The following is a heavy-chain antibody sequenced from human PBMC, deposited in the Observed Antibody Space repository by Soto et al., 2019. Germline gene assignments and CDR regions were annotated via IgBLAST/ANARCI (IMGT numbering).Heavy chain of an antibody. V-gene: IGHV3-33*06. Sequence: SLRLSCAASRFPFSSYGMHRVRQAPGKGLEGVAVIWYDGSNKYYADSVKGRFTISRDNSKNTLYLQMNSLRAEDTAMFYCAKDARANYYYYGMDVWGQGTTVTVSS. CDR3: AKDARANYYYYGMDV. CDR2: IWYDGSNK. J-gene: IGHJ6*02. CDR1: RFPFSSYG.